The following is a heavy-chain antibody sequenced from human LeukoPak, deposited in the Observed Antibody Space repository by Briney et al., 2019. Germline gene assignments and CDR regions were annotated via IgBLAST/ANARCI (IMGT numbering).Heavy chain of an antibody. Sequence: PSETLSLTCTVSGGSISSSSYYWGWIRQPPGKGLEWIGSVFYSGSTSYNPSLKSRITMSVDTSKNQISLKLSSVTAADTAVYCCARHGFSNYVEGYFDYWGQGALVTVSS. CDR1: GGSISSSSYY. V-gene: IGHV4-39*01. CDR2: VFYSGST. CDR3: ARHGFSNYVEGYFDY. D-gene: IGHD4-11*01. J-gene: IGHJ4*02.